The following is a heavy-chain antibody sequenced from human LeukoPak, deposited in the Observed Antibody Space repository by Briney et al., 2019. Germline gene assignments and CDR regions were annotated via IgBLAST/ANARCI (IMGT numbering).Heavy chain of an antibody. CDR2: ISDSGGTT. CDR1: GFTFSSYA. D-gene: IGHD2-21*02. Sequence: GGSLRLSCAASGFTFSSYAMSWVRQAPGKGLEWVSGISDSGGTTKYADSVKGRFTISRDNSKNTLYLQMNSLRAEDTAVYYCARYCGGDCFSLGAFDIWGQGTMVTVSS. J-gene: IGHJ3*02. V-gene: IGHV3-23*01. CDR3: ARYCGGDCFSLGAFDI.